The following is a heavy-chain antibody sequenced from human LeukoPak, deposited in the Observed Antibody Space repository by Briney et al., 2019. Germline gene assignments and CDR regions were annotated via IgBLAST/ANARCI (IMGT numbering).Heavy chain of an antibody. Sequence: ASVTVSFKASGYTFTGYYMHWVRQAPGQGLEWMGRINPNSGGTNYAQKFQGRVTITRDTSISTAYMELSRLGSDDTAVYYCASLNLISYYYYGMDVWGQGTTVTVSS. CDR2: INPNSGGT. CDR3: ASLNLISYYYYGMDV. J-gene: IGHJ6*02. V-gene: IGHV1-2*06. D-gene: IGHD1-20*01. CDR1: GYTFTGYY.